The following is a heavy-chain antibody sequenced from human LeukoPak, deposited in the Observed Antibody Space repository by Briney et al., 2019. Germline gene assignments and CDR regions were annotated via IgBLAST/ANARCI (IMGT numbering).Heavy chain of an antibody. Sequence: GGSLRLSCAASGFTFSDYYMSWIRQVPGEGLVWVSRIRSDGSDTRYAESVKGRFTISRDNAKNTLYLQMNSLRAEDTAVYYCARDWFHAIDYWGQGTLVTVSS. CDR2: IRSDGSDT. J-gene: IGHJ4*02. D-gene: IGHD2/OR15-2a*01. V-gene: IGHV3-74*01. CDR1: GFTFSDYY. CDR3: ARDWFHAIDY.